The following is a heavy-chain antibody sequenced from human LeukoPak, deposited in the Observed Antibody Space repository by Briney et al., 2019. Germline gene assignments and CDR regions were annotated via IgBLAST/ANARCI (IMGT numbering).Heavy chain of an antibody. V-gene: IGHV4-59*01. CDR3: ARDGNSDYYDSSGYYPNWFDP. CDR1: GDSISIYY. CDR2: IYNSGST. J-gene: IGHJ5*02. Sequence: SETLSLTCTVSGDSISIYYWSWIRQPPGKGLEWIGYIYNSGSTNYNPSLKSRVTISVDTSKNQFSLKLTSVTAADTAVYYCARDGNSDYYDSSGYYPNWFDPWGQGTLVTVSS. D-gene: IGHD3-22*01.